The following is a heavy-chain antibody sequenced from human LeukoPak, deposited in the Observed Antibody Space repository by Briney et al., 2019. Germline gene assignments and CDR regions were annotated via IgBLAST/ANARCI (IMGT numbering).Heavy chain of an antibody. CDR2: ISAYEGNT. CDR1: GYTFTSYG. D-gene: IGHD3-16*02. CDR3: ARDTFMITFGGVIVKAHGDAFDI. V-gene: IGHV1-18*04. Sequence: ASAKVSCKASGYTFTSYGISWVRQAPGQGLEWMGWISAYEGNTNYAQKLQGRVTMTTDTSTSKAYMELRSLRSDDTAVYYCARDTFMITFGGVIVKAHGDAFDIWGQGTMVTVSS. J-gene: IGHJ3*02.